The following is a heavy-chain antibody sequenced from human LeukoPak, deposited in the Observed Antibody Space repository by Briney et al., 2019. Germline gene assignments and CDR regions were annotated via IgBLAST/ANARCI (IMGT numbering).Heavy chain of an antibody. CDR1: GDSINSNY. D-gene: IGHD6-13*01. CDR2: IYYGGST. Sequence: PSETLSLTCSVSGDSINSNYWSWMRQPPGKGLEWIGYIYYGGSTNYNPSLKSRVSMSVDTSKNQFSLNLSSVTAADTAVYHCARDGSSSTSPFDYWGQGTLVTVSS. J-gene: IGHJ4*02. V-gene: IGHV4-59*01. CDR3: ARDGSSSTSPFDY.